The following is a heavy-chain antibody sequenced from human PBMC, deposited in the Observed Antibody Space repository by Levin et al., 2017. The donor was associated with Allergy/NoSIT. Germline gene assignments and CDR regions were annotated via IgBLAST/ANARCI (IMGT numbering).Heavy chain of an antibody. CDR2: VNSNGGST. CDR1: GFTFFSYA. Sequence: GESLKISCAASGFTFFSYAMTWVRQAPGKGLEWVSTVNSNGGSTYYADSVKGRFTISRDNSKNTLFLQMNALRAEDTAVYYCAKDLVMYNSGVSFDFWGQGILVTVSS. J-gene: IGHJ4*02. CDR3: AKDLVMYNSGVSFDF. D-gene: IGHD2-8*02. V-gene: IGHV3-23*01.